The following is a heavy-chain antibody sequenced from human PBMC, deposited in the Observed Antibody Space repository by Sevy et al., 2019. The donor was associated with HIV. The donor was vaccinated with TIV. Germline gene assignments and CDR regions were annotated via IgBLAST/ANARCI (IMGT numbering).Heavy chain of an antibody. CDR2: INPDGSKI. D-gene: IGHD2-15*01. Sequence: GGSLRLSCEASAINIRDYWMNWVRQAPGKGLEWAANINPDGSKIYYAESVKGRFTISRDSAKNSVFLQMTSLRAEDTAVYYCVRAIQLAASYWGQGMLVTVSS. V-gene: IGHV3-7*02. J-gene: IGHJ4*02. CDR1: AINIRDYW. CDR3: VRAIQLAASY.